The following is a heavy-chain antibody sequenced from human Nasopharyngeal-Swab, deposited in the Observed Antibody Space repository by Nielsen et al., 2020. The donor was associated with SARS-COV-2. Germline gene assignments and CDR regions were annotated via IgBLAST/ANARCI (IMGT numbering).Heavy chain of an antibody. J-gene: IGHJ4*02. Sequence: GESLQISCAASGFTFSNAWMSWVRPAPGKGLEWVGRIKSKTDGGTTDYAAPVKGRFTMSRDDSKNTVYLQMNSLKTEDTAVYYCTTDGRWPFDSWGQGTLVTVSS. CDR2: IKSKTDGGTT. V-gene: IGHV3-15*01. D-gene: IGHD4-23*01. CDR3: TTDGRWPFDS. CDR1: GFTFSNAW.